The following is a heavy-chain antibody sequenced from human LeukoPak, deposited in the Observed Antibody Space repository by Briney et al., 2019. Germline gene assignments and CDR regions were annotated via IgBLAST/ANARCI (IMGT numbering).Heavy chain of an antibody. J-gene: IGHJ4*02. CDR3: AKDLSTKWSLDY. CDR1: GFTFSSNG. D-gene: IGHD2-2*01. V-gene: IGHV3-30*18. CDR2: ISYDGSTK. Sequence: GRSLRLSCAASGFTFSSNGIHWVRQASGKGLEWVAFISYDGSTKYYADSVRGRFTISRDNSKNTLYLQMNSLRAEDTTVYYCAKDLSTKWSLDYWGQGTLVTVSS.